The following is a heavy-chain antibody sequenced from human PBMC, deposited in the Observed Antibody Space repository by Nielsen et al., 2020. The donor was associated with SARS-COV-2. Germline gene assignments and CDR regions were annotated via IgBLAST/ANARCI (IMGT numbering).Heavy chain of an antibody. D-gene: IGHD4-23*01. CDR2: IYYSGST. CDR3: ARDGSYGGKDY. CDR1: GGSISSGDYY. Sequence: SETLSLTCTVSGGSISSGDYYWSWIRQPPGKGLEWIGYIYYSGSTYYNPSLKSRVTISVDTSKNQFSLKLSSVTAADTAVYYCARDGSYGGKDYWGQGTLVTVSS. J-gene: IGHJ4*02. V-gene: IGHV4-30-4*01.